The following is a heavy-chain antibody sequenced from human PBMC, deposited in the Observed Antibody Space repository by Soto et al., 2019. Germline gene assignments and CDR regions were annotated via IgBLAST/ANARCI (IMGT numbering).Heavy chain of an antibody. J-gene: IGHJ4*02. CDR3: AKGSASGRPYYFDR. D-gene: IGHD3-10*01. CDR2: ITGSGGST. CDR1: GFTFSNYA. V-gene: IGHV3-23*01. Sequence: EVQLLESGGGLVQPGGSLRLSCAASGFTFSNYAMGWFRQAPGKGLEWVSAITGSGGSTYYADSVEGRFTISRDISENTVYLQMNSLRAEDTAVYYCAKGSASGRPYYFDRWGQGALVTVSS.